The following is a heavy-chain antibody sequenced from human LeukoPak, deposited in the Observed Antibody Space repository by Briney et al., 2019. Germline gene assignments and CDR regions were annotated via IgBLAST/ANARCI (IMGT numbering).Heavy chain of an antibody. CDR1: GYTFTSYG. J-gene: IGHJ4*02. D-gene: IGHD3-16*02. Sequence: GASVKVSCKASGYTFTSYGIIWVRQAPGQGLEWMGWISAYNGNTNYAQKLQGRVTMTTDTSTSTAYMELRSLRSDDTAVYYCARAEGFIYDYVWGSYRYSPHYFDYWGQGTLVTVSS. V-gene: IGHV1-18*01. CDR2: ISAYNGNT. CDR3: ARAEGFIYDYVWGSYRYSPHYFDY.